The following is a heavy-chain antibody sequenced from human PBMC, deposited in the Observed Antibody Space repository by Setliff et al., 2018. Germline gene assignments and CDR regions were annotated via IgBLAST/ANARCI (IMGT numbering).Heavy chain of an antibody. CDR2: VYHSGTA. CDR1: GGPFSGAS. J-gene: IGHJ4*02. D-gene: IGHD1-1*01. CDR3: AKGGTYRYFDF. Sequence: PSETLSLTCTVSGGPFSGASIWSWIRQPPGKGLEFIGYVYHSGTAKYDPSLESRAIMSVDASKNEISLKLKSVTAADTAVYYCAKGGTYRYFDFWGQGAQVTVSS. V-gene: IGHV4-59*01.